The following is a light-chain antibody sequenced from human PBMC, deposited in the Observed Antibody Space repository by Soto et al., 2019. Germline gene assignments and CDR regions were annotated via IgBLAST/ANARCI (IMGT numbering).Light chain of an antibody. CDR1: QSVSSN. V-gene: IGKV3-15*01. CDR2: DAA. J-gene: IGKJ4*01. Sequence: EIVMPKSLDTLSVSPGERATLSCRASQSVSSNFASYHHKPAQPPSRLIYDAATRATTIPAKSCSGSSCTKDTRITSSMLAAEDFVFYCQQDYDCAGFTFCRGTKVDIK. CDR3: QQDYDCAGFT.